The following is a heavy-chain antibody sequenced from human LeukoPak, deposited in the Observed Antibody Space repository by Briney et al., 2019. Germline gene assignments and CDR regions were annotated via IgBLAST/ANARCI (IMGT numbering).Heavy chain of an antibody. D-gene: IGHD4-17*01. CDR2: INPSGGST. J-gene: IGHJ6*03. V-gene: IGHV1-2*02. CDR3: ARDFSLQTTVTTFSSLSYYYYMDV. CDR1: GYTFTGYY. Sequence: GASVKVSCKASGYTFTGYYMHWVRQAPGQGLEWMGIINPSGGSTSYAQKFQGRVTMTRDTSISTAYMELSRLRSDDTAVYYCARDFSLQTTVTTFSSLSYYYYMDVWGKGTTVTVSS.